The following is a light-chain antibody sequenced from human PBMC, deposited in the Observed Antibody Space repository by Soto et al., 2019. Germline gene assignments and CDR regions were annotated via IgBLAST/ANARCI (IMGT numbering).Light chain of an antibody. Sequence: QSVLTQPPSASGTPGQRVTISCSGSSSNIGSNTVNWYQQLPGTAPKLLIYSNNQRPSGVPDRFSGTKSGTSAYLAISGLQSEDEADYYCAAWDDSLNANWVFGGGTKLTVL. CDR1: SSNIGSNT. J-gene: IGLJ3*02. CDR2: SNN. CDR3: AAWDDSLNANWV. V-gene: IGLV1-44*01.